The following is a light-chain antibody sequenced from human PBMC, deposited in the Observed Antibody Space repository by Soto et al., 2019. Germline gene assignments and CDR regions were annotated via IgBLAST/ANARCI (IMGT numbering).Light chain of an antibody. J-gene: IGKJ1*01. V-gene: IGKV1-16*01. CDR1: QGNSNY. CDR2: AAS. CDR3: QQYNSCPVT. Sequence: IHMTQSPSSVSASVGDSVTITCRASQGNSNYIAWFQQKPGKATKSLIYAASKLQSGVRSRFSGSVSGTDFTLTIGRGQTDDYSIYYCQQYNSCPVTFGQWTQVEI.